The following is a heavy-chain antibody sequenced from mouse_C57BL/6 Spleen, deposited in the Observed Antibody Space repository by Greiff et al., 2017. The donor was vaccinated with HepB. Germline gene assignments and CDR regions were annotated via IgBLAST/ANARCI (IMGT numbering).Heavy chain of an antibody. J-gene: IGHJ2*01. CDR1: GYTFTDHT. D-gene: IGHD2-1*01. CDR2: IYPRDGST. V-gene: IGHV1-78*01. CDR3: ARGKGFYYGNFDY. Sequence: VKLMESDAELVKPGASVKISCKVSGYTFTDHTIHWMKQRPEQGLEWIGYIYPRDGSTKYNEKFKGKATLTADKSSSTAYMQLNSLTSEDSAVYFCARGKGFYYGNFDYWGQGTTLTVSS.